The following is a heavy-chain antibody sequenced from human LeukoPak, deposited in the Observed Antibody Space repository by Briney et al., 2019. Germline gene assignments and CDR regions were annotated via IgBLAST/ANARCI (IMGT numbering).Heavy chain of an antibody. Sequence: GGSLRLSWAAAGFTFSSYAMRWVRQAPGKGLEWVSAISGIGGSTYYAASVKARFTISRDNSNNTLYLQMNSLRAEDTAVYYCAKDRKTPWLVPFDYWGQGTLVTVSS. J-gene: IGHJ4*02. CDR2: ISGIGGST. V-gene: IGHV3-23*01. CDR3: AKDRKTPWLVPFDY. D-gene: IGHD6-19*01. CDR1: GFTFSSYA.